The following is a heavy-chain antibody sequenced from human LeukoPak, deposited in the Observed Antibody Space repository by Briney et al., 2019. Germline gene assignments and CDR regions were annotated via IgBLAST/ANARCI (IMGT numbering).Heavy chain of an antibody. CDR2: IRYDGRNK. V-gene: IGHV3-30*02. Sequence: GGSLRLSCAASGFTFSSYGMHWVRQAPGKGLEWVAFIRYDGRNKYYADSVKGRFTISRDNAKNTLYLQMNSLRAEDTAVYYCARDLGGNSEYYFDYWGQGTLVTVSS. J-gene: IGHJ4*02. CDR1: GFTFSSYG. CDR3: ARDLGGNSEYYFDY. D-gene: IGHD4-23*01.